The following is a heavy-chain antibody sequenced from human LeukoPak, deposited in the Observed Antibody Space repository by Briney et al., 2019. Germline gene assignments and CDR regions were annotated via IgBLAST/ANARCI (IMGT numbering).Heavy chain of an antibody. CDR2: TTHTGGT. CDR3: AREGRSRTSTGGDLDF. D-gene: IGHD2-2*01. V-gene: IGHV4-34*01. Sequence: SETLSLTCGVYGGSFNGYYWSWIRQSPAKGLEWIGETTHTGGTNYNPSLKSRVTISIDTSENQFSLKLTSVTAADTAVYYCAREGRSRTSTGGDLDFWGQGILVTVSS. CDR1: GGSFNGYY. J-gene: IGHJ4*02.